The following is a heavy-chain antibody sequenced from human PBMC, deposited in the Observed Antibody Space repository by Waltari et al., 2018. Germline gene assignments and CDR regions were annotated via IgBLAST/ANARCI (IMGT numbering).Heavy chain of an antibody. CDR2: IKSTVDGETT. CDR3: LFVDTALIIPDVFDL. J-gene: IGHJ3*01. D-gene: IGHD5-18*01. Sequence: EVQLVESGGGLVKPGGSLRLSCSASGFPFSKAWMNWMRQAPGKGLEWVGRIKSTVDGETTDYAAPVQGRFTISRDDSKNTLYLQMSSLRTEDTAVYYCLFVDTALIIPDVFDLWGQGTLVTVSS. V-gene: IGHV3-15*01. CDR1: GFPFSKAW.